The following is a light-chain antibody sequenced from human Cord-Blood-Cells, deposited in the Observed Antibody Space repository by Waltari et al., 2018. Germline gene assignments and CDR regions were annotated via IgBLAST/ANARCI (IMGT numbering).Light chain of an antibody. J-gene: IGKJ1*01. CDR2: AAS. CDR1: QSISSY. Sequence: DIQMTQSLSSLSASVGDRVTITCRASQSISSYLNWYQQKPWKAPKLLIYAASSLQSGVPSRFSGSGSGTDFTLTISSLQPEDFATYYCQQSYSTPWTFGQGTKVEIK. V-gene: IGKV1-39*01. CDR3: QQSYSTPWT.